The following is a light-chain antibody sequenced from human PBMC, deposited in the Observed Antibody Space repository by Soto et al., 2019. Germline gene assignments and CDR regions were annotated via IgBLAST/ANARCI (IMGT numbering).Light chain of an antibody. V-gene: IGKV1-27*01. J-gene: IGKJ1*01. CDR1: QGIGNS. CDR2: AAS. Sequence: DIQMTQSPSSLSASVGDRVTITCRASQGIGNSLAWYQQKSGKVPKLLIYAASTLQSGVTSRFSGSRSGTDFTLAISSLQTEAVPTSYCQDHNNGPWTVGQGTKVEIQ. CDR3: QDHNNGPWT.